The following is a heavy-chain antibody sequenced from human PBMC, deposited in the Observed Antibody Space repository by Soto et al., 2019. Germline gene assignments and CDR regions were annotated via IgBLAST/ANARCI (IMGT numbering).Heavy chain of an antibody. V-gene: IGHV3-74*01. D-gene: IGHD4-17*01. J-gene: IGHJ4*02. CDR2: INPDGSRT. Sequence: EVQLVESGGGLVQPGGSLRLSCAASGFTFTTYWMHWVRQAPGKGLVWASRINPDGSRTGYADSVKGRFTISRDNAKNTLYLQMNSLRAEDTAVYYCARDYGASPDYWGQGTLVTVSS. CDR3: ARDYGASPDY. CDR1: GFTFTTYW.